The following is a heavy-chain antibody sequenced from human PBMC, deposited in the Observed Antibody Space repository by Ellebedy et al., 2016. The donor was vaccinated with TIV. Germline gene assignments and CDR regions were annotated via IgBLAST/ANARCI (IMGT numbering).Heavy chain of an antibody. CDR1: GFTFSSYA. D-gene: IGHD3-16*01. J-gene: IGHJ4*02. Sequence: PGGSLRLSCSASGFTFSSYAMHWVRQAPGKGLDYISAIVSNGDSTYYANSVKGRFIISRDNSKNTLYLQMSSLRPEDTAVYYCVKAWGDWGQGTPVTVSS. V-gene: IGHV3-64D*06. CDR2: IVSNGDST. CDR3: VKAWGD.